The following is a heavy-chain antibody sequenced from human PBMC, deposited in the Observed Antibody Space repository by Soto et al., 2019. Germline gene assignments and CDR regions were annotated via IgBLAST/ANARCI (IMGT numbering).Heavy chain of an antibody. Sequence: QVQLVESGGGVVQPGRSLRLSCAASGFSFSSYGMHWVRQAPGKGLEWVAWVSDDGAKSYYIDSVKGRFNIPRDNSKNTLYVAMYLLRAEETAVYYGAKDSTTGTWHWGADCWGQGPLVTVSS. CDR2: VSDDGAKS. CDR1: GFSFSSYG. V-gene: IGHV3-30*18. J-gene: IGHJ4*02. CDR3: AKDSTTGTWHWGADC. D-gene: IGHD3-16*01.